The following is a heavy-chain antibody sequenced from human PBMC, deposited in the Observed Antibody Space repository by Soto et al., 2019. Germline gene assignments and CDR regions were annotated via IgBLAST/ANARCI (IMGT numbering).Heavy chain of an antibody. CDR3: AKDMSSSGIAARLGAFDI. V-gene: IGHV3-9*01. CDR1: GFTFDDYA. CDR2: ISWNSGSI. Sequence: EVQLVESGGGLVQPGRSLRLSCAASGFTFDDYAMHWVRQAPGKGLEWVSGISWNSGSIGYADSVKGRFTIFRDNAKNSLYLQMNSLRAEDTALYYCAKDMSSSGIAARLGAFDIWGQGTMVTVSS. J-gene: IGHJ3*02. D-gene: IGHD6-6*01.